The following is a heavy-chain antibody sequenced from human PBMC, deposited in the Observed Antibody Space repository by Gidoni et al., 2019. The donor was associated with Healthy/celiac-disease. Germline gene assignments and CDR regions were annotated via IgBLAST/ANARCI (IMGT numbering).Heavy chain of an antibody. Sequence: EVQLVESGGGLVQPGWSLRLSCAASGVTFSNYWMSWVRHTPGKGLEWVARIRQDGSEKNYVDSVKGRFTISRDNAKNSLYLQMNSLRAEDTAVFYCARAGLWNDDIDYWGQGTLVTVSS. V-gene: IGHV3-7*01. CDR3: ARAGLWNDDIDY. CDR1: GVTFSNYW. D-gene: IGHD1-1*01. J-gene: IGHJ4*02. CDR2: IRQDGSEK.